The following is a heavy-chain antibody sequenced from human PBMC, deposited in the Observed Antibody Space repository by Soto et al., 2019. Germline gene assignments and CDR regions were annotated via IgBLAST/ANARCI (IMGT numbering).Heavy chain of an antibody. J-gene: IGHJ4*02. CDR2: ISGSGGSK. D-gene: IGHD2-15*01. V-gene: IGHV3-23*01. CDR3: ATARRSPYMVVVVAAPNFDY. CDR1: GFTFSSYA. Sequence: EVQLLESGGGLVQPGGSLRLSCAASGFTFSSYAMSWVRQAPGKGLEWVSAISGSGGSKYYAESVTGRFTISSDNSKNTLYLQRNSLRAEDTAVYYCATARRSPYMVVVVAAPNFDYWGQGTLVTVSS.